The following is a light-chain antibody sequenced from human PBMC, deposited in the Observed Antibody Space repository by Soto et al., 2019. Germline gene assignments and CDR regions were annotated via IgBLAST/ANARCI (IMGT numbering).Light chain of an antibody. J-gene: IGKJ5*01. Sequence: DIQMTQSPSSVSASVGARVTISCQASQGISRTLAWYQQKPGKAPKLLIYAASILQSGVPSRFSGSGFGTDFTLTISSLQPEDSAIYYCQQADTFPITGGQGTRLEI. CDR3: QQADTFPIT. V-gene: IGKV1D-12*01. CDR1: QGISRT. CDR2: AAS.